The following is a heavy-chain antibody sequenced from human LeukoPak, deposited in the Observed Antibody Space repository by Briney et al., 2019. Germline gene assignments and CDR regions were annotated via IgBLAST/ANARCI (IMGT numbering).Heavy chain of an antibody. V-gene: IGHV3-23*01. CDR2: ISGSGGST. CDR3: AKDPSAMVRGGSGY. CDR1: GLTFSSYA. Sequence: PGGSLRLSCAASGLTFSSYAMSWVRQAPGKGLEWVSAISGSGGSTYYADSVKGRFTISRDNSKNTLYLQMNSLRAEDTAVYYCAKDPSAMVRGGSGYWGQGTLVTVSS. J-gene: IGHJ4*02. D-gene: IGHD3-10*01.